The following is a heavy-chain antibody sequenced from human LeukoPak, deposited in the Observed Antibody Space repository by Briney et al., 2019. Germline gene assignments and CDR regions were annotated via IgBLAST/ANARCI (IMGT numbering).Heavy chain of an antibody. CDR3: ARGTYYDILTGYSQGGYFDY. V-gene: IGHV1-69*01. CDR1: GGTFSSYA. D-gene: IGHD3-9*01. CDR2: IIPIFGTA. J-gene: IGHJ4*02. Sequence: SVTVSCKASGGTFSSYAISWVRQAPGQGLEWMGGIIPIFGTANYAQKFQGRVTITADESTSTAYMELSSLGSEDTAVYYCARGTYYDILTGYSQGGYFDYWGQGTLVTVSS.